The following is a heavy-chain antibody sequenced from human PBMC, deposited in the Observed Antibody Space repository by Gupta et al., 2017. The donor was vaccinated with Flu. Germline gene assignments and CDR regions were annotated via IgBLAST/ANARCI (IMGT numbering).Heavy chain of an antibody. CDR1: GFSLSTSGMR. Sequence: QVTLKESGPALVKPTETLTLTCTFSGFSLSTSGMRVSWIRQPPGKALEWLARIDWDDDKFYSTSLKTRLTISKDTSKNQVVLTMTNMDPVDTATYYCARTQRGWFDPWGQGTLVTVSS. V-gene: IGHV2-70*04. CDR3: ARTQRGWFDP. J-gene: IGHJ5*02. D-gene: IGHD1-26*01. CDR2: IDWDDDK.